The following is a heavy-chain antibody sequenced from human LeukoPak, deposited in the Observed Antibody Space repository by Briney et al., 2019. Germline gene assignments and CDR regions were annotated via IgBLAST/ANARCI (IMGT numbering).Heavy chain of an antibody. J-gene: IGHJ6*03. CDR3: TTVGGLTLPYYYYYYMDV. D-gene: IGHD3-9*01. CDR2: IKSKTDGGTT. CDR1: GFTFSIAW. V-gene: IGHV3-15*01. Sequence: PGGSLRLSCAASGFTFSIAWMSWVRQAPGKGLEWVGRIKSKTDGGTTDYAAPVKGRFTISRDDSKNTLYLQMNSLKTEDTAVYYCTTVGGLTLPYYYYYYMDVWGKGTTVTVSS.